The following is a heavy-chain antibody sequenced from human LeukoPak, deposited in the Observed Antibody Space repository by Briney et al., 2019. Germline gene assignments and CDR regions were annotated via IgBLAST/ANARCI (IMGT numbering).Heavy chain of an antibody. CDR3: ARASYYYDSSGSDY. Sequence: GGSLRLSCAASGFTFSSYAMHWVRQAPGKGLEWVAVISYDGSNKYYADSVKGRFTISRDNSKNTLYLQMNSLRAEDTAVYYCARASYYYDSSGSDYWGQGTLVTVSS. CDR1: GFTFSSYA. CDR2: ISYDGSNK. D-gene: IGHD3-22*01. J-gene: IGHJ4*02. V-gene: IGHV3-30*04.